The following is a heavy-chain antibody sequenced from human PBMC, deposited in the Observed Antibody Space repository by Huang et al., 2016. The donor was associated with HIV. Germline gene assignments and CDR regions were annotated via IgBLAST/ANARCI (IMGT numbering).Heavy chain of an antibody. J-gene: IGHJ4*02. V-gene: IGHV2-5*02. Sequence: QITLKESGPTLVKPTQTLTLTCTFSGFSLTSSGVAVGWIRQPPGKALEWLALIYWDNEERFSPSLKTRLTITKDTPKNEGVLTMTNMDPGDTATYYCVHRLRYGKWYVDYWGQGVLVTVSS. CDR1: GFSLTSSGVA. D-gene: IGHD6-13*01. CDR3: VHRLRYGKWYVDY. CDR2: IYWDNEE.